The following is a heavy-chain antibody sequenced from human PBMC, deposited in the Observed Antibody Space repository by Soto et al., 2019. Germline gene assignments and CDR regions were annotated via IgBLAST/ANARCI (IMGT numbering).Heavy chain of an antibody. Sequence: QVQLVQSGAEVKKPGASVKVSCKASGYTFTSYGISWVRQAPGQGLEWMGWISAYNGNTNYAQKLQGRVTMTTDTSXSTXYMELRSLRSDDTAVYYCAREGDGDGGSYLDTFDYWGQGTLVTVSS. D-gene: IGHD1-26*01. CDR1: GYTFTSYG. V-gene: IGHV1-18*01. J-gene: IGHJ4*02. CDR2: ISAYNGNT. CDR3: AREGDGDGGSYLDTFDY.